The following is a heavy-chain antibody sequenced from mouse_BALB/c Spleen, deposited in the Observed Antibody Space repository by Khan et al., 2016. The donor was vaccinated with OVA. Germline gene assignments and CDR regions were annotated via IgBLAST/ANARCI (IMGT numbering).Heavy chain of an antibody. V-gene: IGHV1-7*01. Sequence: QVQLQQSGAELAKPGASVKMSCKASGYTFTSYWMHWVKQRPGQGLEWIGYINPSTGYTEYNQKFKDKATLTADKSSSTAYMQLSSLTSEDSAVYYCARAIYYGYPPFAYWGQGTLVTVSA. CDR2: INPSTGYT. CDR1: GYTFTSYW. CDR3: ARAIYYGYPPFAY. J-gene: IGHJ3*01. D-gene: IGHD2-2*01.